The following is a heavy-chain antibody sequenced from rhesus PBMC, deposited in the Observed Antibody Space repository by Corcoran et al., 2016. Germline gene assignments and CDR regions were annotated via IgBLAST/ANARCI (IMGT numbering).Heavy chain of an antibody. CDR1: GGSISSSYW. CDR3: ARHATSYGNYVWQRYNRFDV. J-gene: IGHJ5-1*01. Sequence: QVQLQESGPAVVKPSETLSLTCAVSGGSISSSYWWSWTRQSPGKGLEWIGGIYGSGGSTQYNPSRKSRVTNSIETTKNQFSVKLSSVTATDTAVYYCARHATSYGNYVWQRYNRFDVWGPGVLVNVSS. V-gene: IGHV4-93*02. CDR2: IYGSGGST. D-gene: IGHD4-35*01.